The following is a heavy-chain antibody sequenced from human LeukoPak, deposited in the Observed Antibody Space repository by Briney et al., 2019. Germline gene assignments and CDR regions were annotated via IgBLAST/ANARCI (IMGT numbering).Heavy chain of an antibody. CDR2: IYYSGST. CDR1: GGSISSYY. CDR3: AGEMATAVDYYYYGMDV. Sequence: SETLSLTCTVSGGSISSYYWSWIRQPPGKGLEWIGYIYYSGSTNYNPSLKSRVTISVDTSKNQFSLKLSSVTAADTAVYYCAGEMATAVDYYYYGMDVWGQGTTVTVSS. J-gene: IGHJ6*02. V-gene: IGHV4-59*12. D-gene: IGHD5-24*01.